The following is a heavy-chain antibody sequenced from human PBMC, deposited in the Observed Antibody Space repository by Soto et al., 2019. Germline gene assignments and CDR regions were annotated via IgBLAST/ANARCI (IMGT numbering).Heavy chain of an antibody. V-gene: IGHV4-31*03. D-gene: IGHD5-18*01. J-gene: IGHJ4*02. CDR1: GDSLNIQKDY. Sequence: SENLSLTSTISGDSLNIQKDYWTWIRHLPGKGLQWIGYLHFSGSTYYNPSLGSRVSISTDTAKTQFSLELTAVTVADTAVYYCARDSYSYGYPSPLTFIRWGKGILVTVSS. CDR3: ARDSYSYGYPSPLTFIR. CDR2: LHFSGST.